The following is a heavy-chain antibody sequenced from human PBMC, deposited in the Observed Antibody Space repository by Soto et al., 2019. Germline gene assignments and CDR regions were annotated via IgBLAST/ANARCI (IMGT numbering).Heavy chain of an antibody. D-gene: IGHD3-22*01. CDR3: TREYQSNYYDSSGRDY. Sequence: PGGSLRLSCTASGFTFGDYAMSWFRQAPGKGLEWVGFIRSKAYGGTTEYAASVKGRFTISRDDSKSIAYLQMNSLKTEDTAVYYCTREYQSNYYDSSGRDYWGQGTLVTVSS. CDR1: GFTFGDYA. V-gene: IGHV3-49*03. CDR2: IRSKAYGGTT. J-gene: IGHJ4*02.